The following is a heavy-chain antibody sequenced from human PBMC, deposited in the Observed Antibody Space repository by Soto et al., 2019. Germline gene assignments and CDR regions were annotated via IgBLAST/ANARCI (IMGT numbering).Heavy chain of an antibody. CDR1: GGSISSYY. D-gene: IGHD3-10*01. CDR3: ARESAMVRGVYYYYYGMYV. J-gene: IGHJ6*02. Sequence: SETLSLTCTVSGGSISSYYWSWIRQPPGKGLEWIGSIYYSGSTNYNPSLKSRVTISVDTSKNQFSLKLSSVTAADTAVYYCARESAMVRGVYYYYYGMYVWGQGTTVTVSS. V-gene: IGHV4-59*01. CDR2: IYYSGST.